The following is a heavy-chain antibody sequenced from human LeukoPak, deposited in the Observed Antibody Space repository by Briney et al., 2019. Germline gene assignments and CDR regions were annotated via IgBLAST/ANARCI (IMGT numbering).Heavy chain of an antibody. CDR1: GFTFGSYA. V-gene: IGHV3-30-3*01. Sequence: GGSLRLSCAASGFTFGSYAMHWVRQAPGKGLEWVAVISYDGSNKYYADSVKGRFTISRDNSKNTLYLQMNSLRAEDTAVYYCARDRYSYGYYFDYWGQGTLVTVSS. J-gene: IGHJ4*02. D-gene: IGHD5-18*01. CDR2: ISYDGSNK. CDR3: ARDRYSYGYYFDY.